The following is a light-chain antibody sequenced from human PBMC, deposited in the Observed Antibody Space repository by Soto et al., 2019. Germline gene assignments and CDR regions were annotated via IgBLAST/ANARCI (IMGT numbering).Light chain of an antibody. Sequence: EIVLTQSPATLSSFPGDRVTLSCRASQSVSSYLAWYQQKPGQAPRLLIYDASNRATGIPDRFSGSGSGTDFTLTISRLEPEDFAVYYCQQYGSSSITFGQGTRLEIK. J-gene: IGKJ5*01. V-gene: IGKV3-20*01. CDR2: DAS. CDR1: QSVSSY. CDR3: QQYGSSSIT.